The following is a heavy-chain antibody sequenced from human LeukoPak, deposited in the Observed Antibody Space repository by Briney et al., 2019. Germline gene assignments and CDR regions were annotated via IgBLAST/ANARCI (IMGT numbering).Heavy chain of an antibody. CDR2: ISSSSSCI. D-gene: IGHD4-17*01. J-gene: IGHJ4*02. CDR1: GFTFSSYS. Sequence: GGSLRLSCAASGFTFSSYSMNWVRQAPGKGLEWVSSISSSSSCIYYADSVKGRFTISRDNARNSLYLQMNSLRAEDTAIYYCARHAGTTVTPIDYWGQGTLVTVSS. CDR3: ARHAGTTVTPIDY. V-gene: IGHV3-21*01.